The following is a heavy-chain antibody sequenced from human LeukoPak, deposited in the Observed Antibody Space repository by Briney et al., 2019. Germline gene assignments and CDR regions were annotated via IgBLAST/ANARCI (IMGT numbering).Heavy chain of an antibody. V-gene: IGHV3-30*01. Sequence: GGSLRLSCAASGFIFSSYSVHWVRQAPGKGLEWVAAVSNDGSKNYYADSVKGRFTISRDNSKNTLLLQMDSLRVEDTAVYFCARDSRGYKSDSSGIFQYWGQGTLVTVSS. D-gene: IGHD3-22*01. CDR2: VSNDGSKN. CDR1: GFIFSSYS. J-gene: IGHJ1*01. CDR3: ARDSRGYKSDSSGIFQY.